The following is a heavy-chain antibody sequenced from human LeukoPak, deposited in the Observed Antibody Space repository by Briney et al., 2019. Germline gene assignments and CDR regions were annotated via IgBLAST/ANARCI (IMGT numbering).Heavy chain of an antibody. Sequence: GGSLRLSCAASGFTFSSYAMSWVRQAPGKGLEWVSAISGSGGSTYYADSVKGRFTISRDNSKNTLYLQMNSLRAEDTAVYYCAKVPAPAEFGNYSYFGMDGWGQGTTVTVSS. V-gene: IGHV3-23*01. J-gene: IGHJ6*02. CDR1: GFTFSSYA. CDR2: ISGSGGST. CDR3: AKVPAPAEFGNYSYFGMDG. D-gene: IGHD3-3*01.